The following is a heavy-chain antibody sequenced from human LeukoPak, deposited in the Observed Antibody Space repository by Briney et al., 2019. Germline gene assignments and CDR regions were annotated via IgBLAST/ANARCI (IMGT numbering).Heavy chain of an antibody. V-gene: IGHV1-69*13. CDR3: ARDLEDIVPRSLPFQH. J-gene: IGHJ1*01. Sequence: ASVKVSCKASGGTFSSYAISWVRQAPGQGLEWMGGIIPIFGTANYAQKFQGRVTITADESTSTAYMELSSLRSEDTAVYYCARDLEDIVPRSLPFQHWGQGTLVTVSS. D-gene: IGHD2-8*01. CDR1: GGTFSSYA. CDR2: IIPIFGTA.